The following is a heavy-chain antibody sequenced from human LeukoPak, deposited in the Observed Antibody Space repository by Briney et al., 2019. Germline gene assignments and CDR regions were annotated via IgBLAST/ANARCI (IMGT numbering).Heavy chain of an antibody. CDR3: TRAPANGDDY. J-gene: IGHJ4*02. V-gene: IGHV3-30*02. CDR2: IRYDGSNK. Sequence: GGSLRLSCAASGFTFSSYGMHWVRQAPGKGLEWVAFIRYDGSNKYYADSMKGRFTISRDNSKNTLYLQMNSLRAEDTAVYYCTRAPANGDDYWGQGTLVTVSS. CDR1: GFTFSSYG. D-gene: IGHD1-1*01.